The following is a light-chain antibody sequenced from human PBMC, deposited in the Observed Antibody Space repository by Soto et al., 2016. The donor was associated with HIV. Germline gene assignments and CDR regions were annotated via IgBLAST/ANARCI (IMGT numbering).Light chain of an antibody. CDR2: KAS. J-gene: IGKJ1*01. V-gene: IGKV1-5*03. CDR3: QQYKSYPWT. CDR1: QSISSW. Sequence: DIQMTQSPSTLSASVGDRVTITCRASQSISSWLAWYQQKPGKAPKLLIYKASNLESGVPSRFSGSGSGTEFTLTISSLQPDDFATYSCQQYKSYPWTFGQGSKVEIK.